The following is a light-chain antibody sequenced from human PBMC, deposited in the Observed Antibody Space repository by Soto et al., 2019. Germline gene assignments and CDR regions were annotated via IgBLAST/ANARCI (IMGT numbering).Light chain of an antibody. V-gene: IGKV1-39*01. J-gene: IGKJ2*01. CDR2: AAS. CDR3: QQSLGIPYT. CDR1: QTISTY. Sequence: DIQMTQSPSALSASVGDRVTITCRASQTISTYLNWYQQKPGKAPKLLIYAASTLQSGVPSRFSGSGSGTDCTLTISSLQPEDFATYYCQQSLGIPYTFGQGTRLEIK.